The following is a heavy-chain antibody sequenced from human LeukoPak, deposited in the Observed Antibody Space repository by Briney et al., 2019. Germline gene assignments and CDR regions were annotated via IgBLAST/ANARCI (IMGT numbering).Heavy chain of an antibody. CDR1: VDSVSGYH. CDR2: VYYSGST. J-gene: IGHJ4*02. Sequence: SETLSLTWVVSVDSVSGYHWGWIREPPWRGLEWIGYVYYSGSTNYNPSFKSRITISVDTSRNQFSLQLSSVTAADTAVYYCARIHRYCSGGACYVLDNWGQGTLVAVSS. D-gene: IGHD2-15*01. CDR3: ARIHRYCSGGACYVLDN. V-gene: IGHV4-59*02.